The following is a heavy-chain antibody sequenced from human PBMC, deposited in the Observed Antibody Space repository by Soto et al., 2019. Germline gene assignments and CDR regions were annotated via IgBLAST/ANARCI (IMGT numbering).Heavy chain of an antibody. Sequence: EVQLVESGGGLVQPGGSLRLSCAASGFTVNTKYMSWVRQAPGKGLEWFSVMYSGGSTYYADSVKGRFTVSRDNSKNILYLQMNSLRAEDTAVYYCAKYDTISSSFDYWGQGTLVTVSS. J-gene: IGHJ4*02. CDR3: AKYDTISSSFDY. D-gene: IGHD3-9*01. CDR2: MYSGGST. CDR1: GFTVNTKY. V-gene: IGHV3-66*01.